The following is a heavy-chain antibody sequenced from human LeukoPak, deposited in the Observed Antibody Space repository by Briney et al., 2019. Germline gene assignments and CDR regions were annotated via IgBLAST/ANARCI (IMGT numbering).Heavy chain of an antibody. V-gene: IGHV3-23*01. J-gene: IGHJ4*02. CDR2: ISGSGGST. Sequence: PGGSLRLSCAASGFTFSSYAMSWVRQAPGKGLEWVSAISGSGGSTYYADSVRGRFTISRDDSKNTLSLQMNDLRVEDTAVYYCARERPDSRNLDSWGRGALVTVSS. D-gene: IGHD1-14*01. CDR3: ARERPDSRNLDS. CDR1: GFTFSSYA.